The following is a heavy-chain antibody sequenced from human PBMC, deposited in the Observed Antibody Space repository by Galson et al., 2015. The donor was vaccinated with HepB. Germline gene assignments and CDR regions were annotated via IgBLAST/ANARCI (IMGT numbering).Heavy chain of an antibody. CDR1: GFTFSSYE. V-gene: IGHV3-48*03. Sequence: SLRLSCAGSGFTFSSYEMNWVRQAPGKGLEWVAYISTGGTSIHYADSVKGRFIISSDNAKNSLYLQMNSLRAEDTALYYCATDATPYQSGWVYFDFWGQGTLVTVSS. D-gene: IGHD6-19*01. CDR2: ISTGGTSI. J-gene: IGHJ4*02. CDR3: ATDATPYQSGWVYFDF.